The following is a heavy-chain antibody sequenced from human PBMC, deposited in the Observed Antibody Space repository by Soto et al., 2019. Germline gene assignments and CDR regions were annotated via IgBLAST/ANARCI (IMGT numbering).Heavy chain of an antibody. CDR1: GFTFSGSA. CDR2: IRSKANSYAQ. J-gene: IGHJ4*02. D-gene: IGHD3-3*01. V-gene: IGHV3-73*01. Sequence: GGSLRLSCAASGFTFSGSAMHWVRQASGKGLEWVGRIRSKANSYAQAYAASVKGRFTISRGVSKNTAYLQMNSLKTEDTAVYYCTTTYYDFWSGSPNLDYWGQGTLVTVSS. CDR3: TTTYYDFWSGSPNLDY.